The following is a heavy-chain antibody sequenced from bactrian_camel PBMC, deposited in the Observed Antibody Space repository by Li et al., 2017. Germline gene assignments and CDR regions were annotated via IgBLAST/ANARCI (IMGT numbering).Heavy chain of an antibody. CDR3: AGDVCVGGNH. D-gene: IGHD3*01. V-gene: IGHV3S55*01. CDR2: LSRDGST. CDR1: GLTSDDAD. Sequence: HVQLVESGGGSVQAGGSLRLSCTGSGLTSDDADMGWYRQAPGNECELVSYLSRDGSTYYADSVKGRFTISQDKVANTVYLQMNSLKTNDTAVYYCAGDVCVGGNHWGQGTQVTVS. J-gene: IGHJ4*01.